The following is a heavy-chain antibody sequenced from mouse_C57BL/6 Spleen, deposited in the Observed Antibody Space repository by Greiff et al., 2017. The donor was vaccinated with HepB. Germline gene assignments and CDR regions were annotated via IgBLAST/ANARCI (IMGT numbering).Heavy chain of an antibody. D-gene: IGHD1-1*01. V-gene: IGHV1-82*01. J-gene: IGHJ2*01. CDR3: AIYYYGSSLDY. CDR2: IYPGDGDT. CDR1: GYAFSSSW. Sequence: QVQLKESGPELVKPGASVKISCKASGYAFSSSWMNWVKQRPGKGLEWIGRIYPGDGDTNYNGKFKGKATLTADKSSSTAYMQLSSLTSEDSAVYFCAIYYYGSSLDYWGQGTTLTVSS.